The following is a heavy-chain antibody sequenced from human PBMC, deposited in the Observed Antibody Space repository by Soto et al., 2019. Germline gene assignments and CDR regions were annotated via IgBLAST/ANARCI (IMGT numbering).Heavy chain of an antibody. Sequence: GGSLRLSCAASGFTFSSYSMNWVRQDPGKGLEWVSYISSSSSTIYYADSVKGRFTISRDNAKNSLYLQMNSLRAEDTAVYYCARRGPVDYDILTGYYWYFDYWGQGTLVTVSS. V-gene: IGHV3-48*01. CDR2: ISSSSSTI. D-gene: IGHD3-9*01. CDR3: ARRGPVDYDILTGYYWYFDY. J-gene: IGHJ4*02. CDR1: GFTFSSYS.